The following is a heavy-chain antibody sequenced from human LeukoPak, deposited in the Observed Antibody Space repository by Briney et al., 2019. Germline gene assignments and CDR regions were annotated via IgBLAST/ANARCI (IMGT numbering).Heavy chain of an antibody. CDR2: IIPSDGST. V-gene: IGHV1-46*01. D-gene: IGHD3-16*01. CDR1: GYTFTSYY. Sequence: ASVKVSRKASGYTFTSYYMHWVRQAPGQGLEWMGVIIPSDGSTRYAQKFQGRVTMTRDTSTSTVYMELSSLRSEDTAVYYCTSRLSAWGQGTLVTVSS. CDR3: TSRLSA. J-gene: IGHJ4*02.